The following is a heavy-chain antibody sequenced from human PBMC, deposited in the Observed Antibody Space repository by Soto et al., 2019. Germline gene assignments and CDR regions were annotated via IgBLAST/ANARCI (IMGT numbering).Heavy chain of an antibody. CDR1: GGTFSSYA. J-gene: IGHJ6*02. D-gene: IGHD2-8*01. CDR3: AREVRPYAAGYYYYYGMDV. Sequence: SVKVSCKASGGTFSSYAISWVRQAPGQGLEWMGGIIPIFGTANYAQKFQGRVTITADESTSTAYMELSSLRSEDTAVYYCAREVRPYAAGYYYYYGMDVWGQGTTVTVSS. V-gene: IGHV1-69*13. CDR2: IIPIFGTA.